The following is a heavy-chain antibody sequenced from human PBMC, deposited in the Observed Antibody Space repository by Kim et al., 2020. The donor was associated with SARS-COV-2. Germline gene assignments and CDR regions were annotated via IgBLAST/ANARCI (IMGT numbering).Heavy chain of an antibody. D-gene: IGHD3-10*01. Sequence: SETLSLTCAVSGGSISSSNWWSWVRQPPGKGLEWIGEIYHSGSTNYNPSLKSRVTISVDKSKNQFSLKLSSVTAADTAVYYCARRITMVRGVRVWVDWFDPWAQGTLATVSS. CDR2: IYHSGST. CDR3: ARRITMVRGVRVWVDWFDP. V-gene: IGHV4-4*02. J-gene: IGHJ5*02. CDR1: GGSISSSNW.